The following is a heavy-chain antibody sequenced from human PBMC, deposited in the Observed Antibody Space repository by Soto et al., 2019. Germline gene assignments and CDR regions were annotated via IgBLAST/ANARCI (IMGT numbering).Heavy chain of an antibody. Sequence: GGSLRLSCAASGFTFSSYSMNWVRQAPGKGLEWVSYISSSSSTIYYADSVKGRFTISRDNAKNSLYLQMNSLRAEDTAVYYCARVILWFGELPEDAFDIWGQGTMVTVSS. CDR3: ARVILWFGELPEDAFDI. CDR1: GFTFSSYS. V-gene: IGHV3-48*01. D-gene: IGHD3-10*01. CDR2: ISSSSSTI. J-gene: IGHJ3*02.